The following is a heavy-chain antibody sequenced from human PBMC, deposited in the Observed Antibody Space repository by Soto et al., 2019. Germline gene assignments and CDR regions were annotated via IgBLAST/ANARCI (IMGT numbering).Heavy chain of an antibody. D-gene: IGHD3-3*01. CDR1: GGSFSRYY. CDR2: IHHSGST. CDR3: ARRVRAFGVVISYFDY. Sequence: PSETLSLTCAVYGGSFSRYYWRWLRQPPRQGLEWIGEIHHSGSTNCNPSLKSRVTISVDTSKNQFSLKLSSVTAADTAVYYCARRVRAFGVVISYFDYWSQGTLVTVSS. J-gene: IGHJ4*02. V-gene: IGHV4-34*01.